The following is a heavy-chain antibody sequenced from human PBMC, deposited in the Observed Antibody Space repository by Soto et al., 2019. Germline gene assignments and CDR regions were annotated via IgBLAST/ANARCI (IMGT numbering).Heavy chain of an antibody. Sequence: SATLSLTCTVSGGFISRYYWSWSRQPPGKGLEWIGYIYYSGSTNYNPSLKSRVTISVDTFKNQFSLKLSSVTAADTAVDYCAGMTSKGIMDVWGKETTFTVAS. V-gene: IGHV4-59*01. CDR1: GGFISRYY. CDR2: IYYSGST. CDR3: AGMTSKGIMDV. D-gene: IGHD2-21*01. J-gene: IGHJ6*03.